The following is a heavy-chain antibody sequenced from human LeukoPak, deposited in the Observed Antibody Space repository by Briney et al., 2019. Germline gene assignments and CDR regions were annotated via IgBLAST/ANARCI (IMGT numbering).Heavy chain of an antibody. Sequence: SETLSLTCTVSGGSISSSNYYWGWIRQPPGKGLEWIGSIYYSGSTYYNPSLKSRVTISVDTSKNQFSLKLSSVTAADTAVYYCARDRVATRERDYWGQGTLVTVSS. CDR2: IYYSGST. CDR1: GGSISSSNYY. V-gene: IGHV4-39*07. D-gene: IGHD5-12*01. CDR3: ARDRVATRERDY. J-gene: IGHJ4*02.